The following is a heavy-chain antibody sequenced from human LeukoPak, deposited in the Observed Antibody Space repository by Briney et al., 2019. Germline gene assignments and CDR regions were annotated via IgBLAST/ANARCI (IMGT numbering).Heavy chain of an antibody. CDR1: GVTFDSYA. V-gene: IGHV3-23*01. CDR2: VSYNGDIT. D-gene: IGHD3-10*01. CDR3: AKFFLPYLAGGTGSR. Sequence: PGGSLRLSCAASGVTFDSYAMTWVRQAPGKGLEWVSTVSYNGDITFYADSLEGRFTISRDNSKNTLYLQMNGLRAEDTALYYCAKFFLPYLAGGTGSRWGQGTLVTVSS. J-gene: IGHJ4*02.